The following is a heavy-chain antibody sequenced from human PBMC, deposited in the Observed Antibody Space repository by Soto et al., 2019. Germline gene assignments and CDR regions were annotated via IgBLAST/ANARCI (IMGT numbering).Heavy chain of an antibody. V-gene: IGHV3-23*01. D-gene: IGHD3-3*01. CDR2: ISGSGGST. Sequence: WGSLSLSCAASGFPFSIYAMSWVRQAPGKGLEWVSAISGSGGSTYYAYSVKGLFTISRDNSKNTLYLQMNSLRAEDTAVYYCAKGSGYYPHYFDYWGQGNLVTVSS. J-gene: IGHJ4*02. CDR1: GFPFSIYA. CDR3: AKGSGYYPHYFDY.